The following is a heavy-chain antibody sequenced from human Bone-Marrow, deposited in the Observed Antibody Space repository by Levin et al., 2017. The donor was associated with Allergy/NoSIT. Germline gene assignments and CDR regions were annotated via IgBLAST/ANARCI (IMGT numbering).Heavy chain of an antibody. CDR2: IYPNDGGT. J-gene: IGHJ2*01. V-gene: IGHV1-2*02. Sequence: ASVKVSCKASGYSFTNYHLHWVRQAPGQGLEWMGWIYPNDGGTEYAQKFQGRVTMTRDTSISTAYMEVSSLRSDDTAIYYCARENWYFDFWGRGTLITVSS. CDR3: ARENWYFDF. CDR1: GYSFTNYH.